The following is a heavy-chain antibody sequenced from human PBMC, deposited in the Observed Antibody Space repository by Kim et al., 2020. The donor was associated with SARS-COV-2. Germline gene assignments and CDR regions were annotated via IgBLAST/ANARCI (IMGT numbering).Heavy chain of an antibody. Sequence: ASVKVSCKASGYTFTSYAMNWVRQAPGQGLEWMGWINTNTGNPTYAQGFTGRFVFSLDTSVSTAYPQISSLKAEDTAVYYCARDAVRVGKARWFDPWGQGTLVTVSS. J-gene: IGHJ5*02. CDR3: ARDAVRVGKARWFDP. CDR1: GYTFTSYA. CDR2: INTNTGNP. V-gene: IGHV7-4-1*02. D-gene: IGHD2-8*02.